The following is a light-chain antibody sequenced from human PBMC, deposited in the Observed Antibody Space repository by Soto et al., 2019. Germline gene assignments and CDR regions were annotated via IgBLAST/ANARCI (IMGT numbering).Light chain of an antibody. Sequence: QSVLTQPPSVSGAPGQRVTISCTGSSSNIGAGYDVHWYQQLPGTAPKLLIYGNSNRPSWVPDRFSGSKSGTSASLAITGLQAEDDADYYCQSYDSSLSGFYVFGTGTKLTVL. V-gene: IGLV1-40*01. CDR1: SSNIGAGYD. J-gene: IGLJ1*01. CDR3: QSYDSSLSGFYV. CDR2: GNS.